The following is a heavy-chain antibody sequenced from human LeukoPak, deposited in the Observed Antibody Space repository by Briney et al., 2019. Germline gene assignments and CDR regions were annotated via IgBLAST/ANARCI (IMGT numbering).Heavy chain of an antibody. J-gene: IGHJ5*02. D-gene: IGHD4/OR15-4a*01. CDR2: ISSSSGYI. V-gene: IGHV3-21*04. CDR1: GFTFSSST. CDR3: VRIPNSANFPNWFDP. Sequence: GGSLRLSCTASGFTFSSSTMNWVRRAPGKGLEWVSSISSSSGYIYYADSVKGRFTISRDNAKNSLYLQMNSLRAADTAVYYCVRIPNSANFPNWFDPWGQGTLVTVSS.